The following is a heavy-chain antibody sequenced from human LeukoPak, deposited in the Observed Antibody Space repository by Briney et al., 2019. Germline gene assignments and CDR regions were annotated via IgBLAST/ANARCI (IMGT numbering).Heavy chain of an antibody. CDR2: ISWNSGSI. D-gene: IGHD3-22*01. CDR3: AKAGGGYYDSSGYLDY. CDR1: GFTFDDYA. J-gene: IGHJ4*02. Sequence: PGRSLRLSCAASGFTFDDYAMHWVRQAPGKGLEWVSGISWNSGSIGYADSVKGRFTIPRDNAKNSLYLQMNSLRAEDTALYYCAKAGGGYYDSSGYLDYWGQGTLVTVSS. V-gene: IGHV3-9*01.